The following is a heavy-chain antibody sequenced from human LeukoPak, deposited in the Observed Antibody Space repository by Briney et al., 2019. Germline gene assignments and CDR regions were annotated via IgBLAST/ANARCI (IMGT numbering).Heavy chain of an antibody. CDR3: ARVGYSGYDGSRGSHTMDV. Sequence: PGESLKISCKGSGYSFTSYWIGWVRQMPGKGLEWMGIIYPGDSDTRYSPSFQGQVTISADKSISTAYLQWSSLKASDTAMYYCARVGYSGYDGSRGSHTMDVWGKGTAVTISS. CDR1: GYSFTSYW. V-gene: IGHV5-51*01. D-gene: IGHD5-12*01. CDR2: IYPGDSDT. J-gene: IGHJ6*03.